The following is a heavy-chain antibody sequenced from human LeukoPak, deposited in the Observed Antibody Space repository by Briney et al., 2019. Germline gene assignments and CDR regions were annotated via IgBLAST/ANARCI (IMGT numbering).Heavy chain of an antibody. J-gene: IGHJ3*02. Sequence: SGGSLRLSCAASGFTFSTYAVNWVRQAPGKGLEWVSTISGSGDSTYYADSVKGRFTISRDNSKDTLYLQMSSVRVDDTAVYYCARTKYGGNDDAFDIWGQGTMVTVSS. V-gene: IGHV3-23*01. CDR3: ARTKYGGNDDAFDI. CDR1: GFTFSTYA. CDR2: ISGSGDST. D-gene: IGHD4-23*01.